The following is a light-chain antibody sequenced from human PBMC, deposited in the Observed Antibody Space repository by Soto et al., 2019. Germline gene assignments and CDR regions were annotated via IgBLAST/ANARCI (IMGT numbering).Light chain of an antibody. Sequence: EIVLTQSPATLSLSPGERATLSCRASQSVSSYLAWYQQKPGQAPRLLIYAASNRATGIPARFSGSESGTDFTLTISSLESEDFAVYYCKQRSTSFGPGTKVDIK. CDR1: QSVSSY. J-gene: IGKJ3*01. CDR3: KQRSTS. V-gene: IGKV3-11*01. CDR2: AAS.